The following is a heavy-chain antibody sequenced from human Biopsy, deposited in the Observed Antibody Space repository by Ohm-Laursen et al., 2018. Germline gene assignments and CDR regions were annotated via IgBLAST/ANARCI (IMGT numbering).Heavy chain of an antibody. V-gene: IGHV4-4*07. CDR1: GASMSGPY. CDR3: AKGGGVGGALDY. CDR2: VYTSGST. J-gene: IGHJ4*02. Sequence: SETLSLTWAVSGASMSGPYWTWIRQAAGEGLEWIGRVYTSGSTNYNPSLESRVTMSIDTSKNQFSLRLTSVTAADTAVYYCAKGGGVGGALDYWGQGTLVTVSS. D-gene: IGHD4-23*01.